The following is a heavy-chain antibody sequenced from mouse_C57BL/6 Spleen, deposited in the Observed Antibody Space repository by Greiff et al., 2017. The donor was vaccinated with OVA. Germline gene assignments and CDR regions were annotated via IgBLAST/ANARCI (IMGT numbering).Heavy chain of an antibody. J-gene: IGHJ4*01. CDR2: IYPRSGNT. V-gene: IGHV1-81*01. CDR3: ARGGPNSYYAMDY. Sequence: LVESGAELARPGASVKLSCKASGYTFTSYGISWVKQRTGQGLEWIGEIYPRSGNTYYNEKFKGKATLTADKSSSTAYMELRSLTSEDSAVYFCARGGPNSYYAMDYWGQGTSVTVSS. CDR1: GYTFTSYG.